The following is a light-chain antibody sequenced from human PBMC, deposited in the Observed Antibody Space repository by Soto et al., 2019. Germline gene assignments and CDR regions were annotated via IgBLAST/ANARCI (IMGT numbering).Light chain of an antibody. J-gene: IGLJ1*01. CDR3: CSYAGSSTYV. CDR1: SSDVGSYNL. CDR2: EVS. V-gene: IGLV2-23*02. Sequence: SVLNQPASVSGSAGQSITISCTGTSSDVGSYNLVSWYQQHPGKAPKLMIYEVSKRPSGVSNRFSGSKSGNTDSLTISGLQAKDEADYYCCSYAGSSTYVFGTGTKVTVL.